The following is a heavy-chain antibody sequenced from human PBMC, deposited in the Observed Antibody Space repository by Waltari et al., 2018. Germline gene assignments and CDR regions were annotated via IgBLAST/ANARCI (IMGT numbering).Heavy chain of an antibody. CDR2: ISSASTFI. CDR3: AREDRQVGLLGALDI. D-gene: IGHD1-7*01. Sequence: EVQLVASGGGRAKPGGSMRPCCIAAGLAFRRNHMSWVRQAPGKGLECVSTISSASTFISYADSLKGRFRISRDNAKNTVSLLMNSLRAEDTAVYYCAREDRQVGLLGALDIWGQGTFVTVSS. CDR1: GLAFRRNH. V-gene: IGHV3-21*01. J-gene: IGHJ3*02.